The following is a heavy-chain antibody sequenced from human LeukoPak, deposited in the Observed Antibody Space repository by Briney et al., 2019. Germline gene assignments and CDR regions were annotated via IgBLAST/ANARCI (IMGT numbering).Heavy chain of an antibody. CDR3: ARDVTIFGVVTNDAFDI. V-gene: IGHV4-30-4*07. CDR2: IYYSGST. D-gene: IGHD3-3*01. CDR1: GGSISSGGYS. J-gene: IGHJ3*02. Sequence: SQTLSLTCAVSGGSISSGGYSWSWIRQPPGKGLEWIGYIYYSGSTYYNPSLKSRVTISVDTSKNQFSLKLSSVTAADTAVYYCARDVTIFGVVTNDAFDIWGQGTMVTVSS.